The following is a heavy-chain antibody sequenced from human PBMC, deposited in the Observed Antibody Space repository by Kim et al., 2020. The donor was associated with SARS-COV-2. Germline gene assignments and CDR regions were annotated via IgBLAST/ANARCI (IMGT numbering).Heavy chain of an antibody. D-gene: IGHD1-26*01. Sequence: ASVKVSCKASGYTFTTYAMHWVRQAPGQRPQWMGWISAGNDNTRCLDQLQGRVTITRDTSASTVYVDLSGLTSEDTAVYYCARAPGSYPYFDYWGQGTLVTVSS. CDR2: ISAGNDNT. J-gene: IGHJ4*02. CDR1: GYTFTTYA. CDR3: ARAPGSYPYFDY. V-gene: IGHV1-3*01.